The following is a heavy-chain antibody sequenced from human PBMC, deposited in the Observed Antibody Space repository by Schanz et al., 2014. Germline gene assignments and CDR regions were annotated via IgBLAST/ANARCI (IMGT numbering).Heavy chain of an antibody. J-gene: IGHJ3*02. CDR1: GFAFINYA. CDR3: ARDQYYFGSGNPFDI. V-gene: IGHV3-64D*06. Sequence: EVQLVESGGGLVQPGGSLRLSCSASGFAFINYAMHWVRQAPEKGLEYVSAITKDGRSAYYADSVKGRFTISRDNSKSTHYLQMSSLRVEDTAVYYCARDQYYFGSGNPFDIWGQGTMVTVSS. D-gene: IGHD3-10*01. CDR2: ITKDGRSA.